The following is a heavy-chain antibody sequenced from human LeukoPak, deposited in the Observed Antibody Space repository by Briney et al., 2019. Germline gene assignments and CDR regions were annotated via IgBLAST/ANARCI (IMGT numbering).Heavy chain of an antibody. J-gene: IGHJ5*02. Sequence: SVKVSCKASGGTFSNYAISWVRQAPGQGLEWMGGITLIFDTPNYAQKFQGRVTMTGDTSTSTVYMELSSLRSEDTAVYYCARDLWYYYDSSGYRLSPIGWFDPWGQGTLVTVSS. CDR2: ITLIFDTP. CDR1: GGTFSNYA. CDR3: ARDLWYYYDSSGYRLSPIGWFDP. D-gene: IGHD3-22*01. V-gene: IGHV1-69*06.